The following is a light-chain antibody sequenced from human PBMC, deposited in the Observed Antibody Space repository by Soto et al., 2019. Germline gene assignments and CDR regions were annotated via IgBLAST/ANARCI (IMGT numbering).Light chain of an antibody. CDR2: EVS. Sequence: QSALTQPASVSGSPGQSITISCTGTSSDIGSYNYVSWYQQHPGKAPKLIIYEVSNRPSGISHRFSGSKSGNTASMTISGLQAEDEADYYCCSFTSSNSRVFGGGTKLTVL. CDR1: SSDIGSYNY. CDR3: CSFTSSNSRV. J-gene: IGLJ3*02. V-gene: IGLV2-14*01.